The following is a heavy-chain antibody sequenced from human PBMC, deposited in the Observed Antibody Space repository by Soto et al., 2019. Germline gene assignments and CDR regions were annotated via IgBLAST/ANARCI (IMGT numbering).Heavy chain of an antibody. V-gene: IGHV4-59*01. Sequence: SETLSLTCTVSGGSISSYYWSWIRQPPGKGLEWIGYIYYSGSTNYNPSLKSRVTISVDTSKNQFSLKLSPVTAADTAVYYCARGTGLTIFGVVTPDYWGQGTLVTVSS. J-gene: IGHJ4*02. CDR2: IYYSGST. CDR3: ARGTGLTIFGVVTPDY. D-gene: IGHD3-3*01. CDR1: GGSISSYY.